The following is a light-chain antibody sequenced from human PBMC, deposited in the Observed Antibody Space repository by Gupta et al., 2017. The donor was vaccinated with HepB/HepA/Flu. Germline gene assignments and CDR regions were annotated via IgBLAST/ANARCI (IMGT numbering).Light chain of an antibody. CDR1: LSHLGSHL. J-gene: IGLJ3*02. Sequence: QSLSTPSPSASGTAGQRVPLFCSGRLSHLGSHLVYWYKHIPGTAPKGLINGNNRRPSGVPDRFSGSKAGTSDSRDIRGLRSDDEADDDCEAWDDSLRAHVFGGGTKLTVL. CDR3: EAWDDSLRAHV. CDR2: GNN. V-gene: IGLV1-47*01.